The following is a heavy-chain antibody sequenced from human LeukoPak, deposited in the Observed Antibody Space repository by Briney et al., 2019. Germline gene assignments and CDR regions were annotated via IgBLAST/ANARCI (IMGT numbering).Heavy chain of an antibody. CDR1: GGSISSSSYY. CDR3: ARVNSSGWHSGVY. D-gene: IGHD6-19*01. J-gene: IGHJ4*02. CDR2: IYYSGST. Sequence: PSETLSLTCTVSGGSISSSSYYWGWIRQPPGKGLEWIGSIYYSGSTYYNPSLKSRVTISVDTSKNQLSLKLSSVTAADTAVYYCARVNSSGWHSGVYWGQGTLVTVSS. V-gene: IGHV4-39*01.